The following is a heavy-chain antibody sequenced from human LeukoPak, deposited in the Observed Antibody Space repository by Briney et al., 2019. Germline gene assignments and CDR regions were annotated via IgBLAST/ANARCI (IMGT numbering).Heavy chain of an antibody. D-gene: IGHD3-10*01. CDR2: ISGSGGST. CDR1: GFTFSSYA. V-gene: IGHV3-23*01. J-gene: IGHJ3*02. Sequence: GGSLRLSCAASGFTFSSYAMSWVRQAPGKGLEWVSAISGSGGSTYYADSVKGRFTIPRDNSKSTLYLQMNSLRAEDTAVYYCARLLWFGYRLDAFDIWGQGTMVTVSS. CDR3: ARLLWFGYRLDAFDI.